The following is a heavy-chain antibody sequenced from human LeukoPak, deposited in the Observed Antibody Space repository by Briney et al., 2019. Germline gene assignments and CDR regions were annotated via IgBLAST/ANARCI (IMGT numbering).Heavy chain of an antibody. V-gene: IGHV1-8*01. CDR2: MNPNSGNT. D-gene: IGHD6-13*01. Sequence: ASVKVSCKASGYTFTSYDINWVRQAPGQGLEWMGWMNPNSGNTGYAQKFQGRVSMTRDTSTSTAYMELSSLTSEDTAVYYCAGGGGSSWTQRGYFQYWGQGTLVTVSS. CDR1: GYTFTSYD. CDR3: AGGGGSSWTQRGYFQY. J-gene: IGHJ1*01.